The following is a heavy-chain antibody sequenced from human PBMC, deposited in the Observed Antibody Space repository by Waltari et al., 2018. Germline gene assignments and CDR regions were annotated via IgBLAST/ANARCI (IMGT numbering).Heavy chain of an antibody. D-gene: IGHD6-6*01. CDR2: SYHSGNT. J-gene: IGHJ5*02. V-gene: IGHV4-30-2*01. CDR1: GGSISSGSYP. Sequence: QLQLQESGSGLVKPSQTLSLTCAVSGGSISSGSYPWTWIRQPPGKGLEWIGYSYHSGNTYYNPSLKSRVTISVDRSKNHFSLKVNSVTAADTAVYYCARTDGSSSGNWFDPWGQGTLVTVSS. CDR3: ARTDGSSSGNWFDP.